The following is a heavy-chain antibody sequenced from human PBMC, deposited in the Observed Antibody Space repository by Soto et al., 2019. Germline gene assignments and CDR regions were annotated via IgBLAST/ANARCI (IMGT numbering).Heavy chain of an antibody. Sequence: EVQLLESGGGLVQPGGSLRLSCAASGFTFSSYAMSWVRQAPGKGLEWVSAISGSGGSTYYADSVKGRFTISRDNSKNTLYLQMNSLRVEDTAVYYCAKDTHYDFWSGYYDYWGQGTLVTVSS. J-gene: IGHJ4*02. CDR2: ISGSGGST. D-gene: IGHD3-3*01. V-gene: IGHV3-23*01. CDR3: AKDTHYDFWSGYYDY. CDR1: GFTFSSYA.